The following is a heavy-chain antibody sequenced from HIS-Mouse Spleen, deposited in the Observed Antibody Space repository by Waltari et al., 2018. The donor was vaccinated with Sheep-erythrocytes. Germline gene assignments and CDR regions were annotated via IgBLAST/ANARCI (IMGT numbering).Heavy chain of an antibody. CDR1: GYTFTGYY. D-gene: IGHD2-2*01. CDR3: ATGRSCSSTSCYFDY. Sequence: QVQLVQSGAEVKKPGASVKVSCKASGYTFTGYYMHWVRQAPGQGLEWMGWINPNSGGTNYAQKFQGRVTMTRDTSISTAYMELGRLRSDDTAVYYWATGRSCSSTSCYFDYWGQGTLVTVSS. V-gene: IGHV1-2*02. CDR2: INPNSGGT. J-gene: IGHJ4*02.